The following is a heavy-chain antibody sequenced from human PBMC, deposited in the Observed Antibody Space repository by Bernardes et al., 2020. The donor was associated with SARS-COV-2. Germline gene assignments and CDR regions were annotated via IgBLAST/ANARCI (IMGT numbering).Heavy chain of an antibody. CDR1: GDSVTSYYQY. D-gene: IGHD1-20*01. Sequence: SETLSLTCSVSGDSVTSYYQYWSWVRQSPGKGLEWMGHISYNGRTNYSPSLKSRLTISVDTSKNEFSLNLASMTAADTAVYYCVRDSMKSVGRYNYYAMDVWGQGTTVTVSS. V-gene: IGHV4-61*01. J-gene: IGHJ6*02. CDR2: ISYNGRT. CDR3: VRDSMKSVGRYNYYAMDV.